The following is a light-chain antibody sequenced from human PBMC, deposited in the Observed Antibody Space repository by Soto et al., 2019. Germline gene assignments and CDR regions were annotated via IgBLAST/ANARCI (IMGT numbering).Light chain of an antibody. CDR1: TSNIGTNS. CDR3: ATWDDNLNIWV. Sequence: QSVLTQPPSASGTLGQRVTISCSGSTSNIGTNSVNWYHHLPTTAPYLHIYDDDQRPSEVPDRFSGSRSGTSASLAISGLQFEDDGDYFWATWDDNLNIWVFGAGTKVTVL. V-gene: IGLV1-44*01. J-gene: IGLJ3*02. CDR2: DDD.